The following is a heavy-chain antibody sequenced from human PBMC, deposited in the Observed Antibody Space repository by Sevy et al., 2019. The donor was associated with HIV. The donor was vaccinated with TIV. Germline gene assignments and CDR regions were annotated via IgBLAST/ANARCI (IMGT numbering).Heavy chain of an antibody. CDR2: ISYDGINK. CDR1: GFIFSNYA. V-gene: IGHV3-30-3*01. Sequence: GGSLRLSCAASGFIFSNYAMHWVRQAPGKGLEWVAVISYDGINKYYAYSVKGRFTISRVNSKNTLYVQMNSLRAEDTAVYYCARDSNSGYYYYYAMDVWGQGTTVTVSS. D-gene: IGHD1-26*01. CDR3: ARDSNSGYYYYYAMDV. J-gene: IGHJ6*02.